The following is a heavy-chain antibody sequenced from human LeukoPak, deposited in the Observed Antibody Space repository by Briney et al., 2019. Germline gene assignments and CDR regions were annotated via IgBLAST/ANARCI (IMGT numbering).Heavy chain of an antibody. CDR2: INPYNGGA. J-gene: IGHJ5*02. Sequence: ASVKVSCKASGYTFSDYFIHWVRQAPGQGLEWMGRINPYNGGATYAQSFQGRVTLTRDTSITTVYLELTGLRSDDTAVYYCASLQGGNSDWLDPWGQGTLVTVSS. CDR3: ASLQGGNSDWLDP. V-gene: IGHV1-2*06. CDR1: GYTFSDYF. D-gene: IGHD4-23*01.